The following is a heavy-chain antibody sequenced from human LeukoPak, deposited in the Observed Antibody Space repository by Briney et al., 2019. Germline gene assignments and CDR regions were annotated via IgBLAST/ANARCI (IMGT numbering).Heavy chain of an antibody. J-gene: IGHJ6*02. Sequence: PGGSLRLSCAASGFMVSNHWMHWVRHAPGKGLVWVSRINTDGSSTRYADSVKGRFTISRDSAKNTLYLQMNSLRAEDTAVYYCATDTNQGRNGLDVWGQGTTVTVSS. CDR1: GFMVSNHW. V-gene: IGHV3-74*01. CDR3: ATDTNQGRNGLDV. D-gene: IGHD1-14*01. CDR2: INTDGSST.